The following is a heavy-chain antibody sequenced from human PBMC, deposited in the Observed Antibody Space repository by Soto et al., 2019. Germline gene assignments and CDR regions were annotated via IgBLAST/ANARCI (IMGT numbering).Heavy chain of an antibody. CDR2: IKQDGSEK. V-gene: IGHV3-7*01. Sequence: EVQLVESGGGLVQPGGSLRLSCAASTFTFSSYWMSWVRQAPGKGLEWVANIKQDGSEKYYVDSVKGRFTISRDNAKNSLYLQMNSLTAEDTAVYYCVRVDYGDYVTFGYWGQGTLVTVSS. J-gene: IGHJ4*02. CDR3: VRVDYGDYVTFGY. D-gene: IGHD4-17*01. CDR1: TFTFSSYW.